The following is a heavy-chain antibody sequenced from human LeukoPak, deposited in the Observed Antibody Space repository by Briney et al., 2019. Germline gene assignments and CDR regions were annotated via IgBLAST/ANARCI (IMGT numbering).Heavy chain of an antibody. CDR3: ARDLGYYDSSASDAFDI. D-gene: IGHD3-22*01. CDR1: DGSISSYY. Sequence: SETLSLTCTVSDGSISSYYWSWIRQPPGKGLEWIGYIYYSGSTNYNPSLKSRVTMSVDTSKNQFSLKLSSVTAADTAVYYCARDLGYYDSSASDAFDIWGQGTMVTVSS. V-gene: IGHV4-59*12. J-gene: IGHJ3*02. CDR2: IYYSGST.